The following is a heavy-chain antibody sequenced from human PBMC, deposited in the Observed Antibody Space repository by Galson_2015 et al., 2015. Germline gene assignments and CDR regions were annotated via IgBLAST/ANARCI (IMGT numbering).Heavy chain of an antibody. Sequence: SLRLSCAASGFTFRNHVMHWVRQAPGKGLEWLSLIWYDGSNKEYAESVKGRFTISRDNSKNTLYLEMNSLTAEDTAVYYCVRESGDYGGYFYYHMDVWGKGTMVTVSS. J-gene: IGHJ6*03. D-gene: IGHD4/OR15-4a*01. CDR1: GFTFRNHV. V-gene: IGHV3-30*04. CDR2: IWYDGSNK. CDR3: VRESGDYGGYFYYHMDV.